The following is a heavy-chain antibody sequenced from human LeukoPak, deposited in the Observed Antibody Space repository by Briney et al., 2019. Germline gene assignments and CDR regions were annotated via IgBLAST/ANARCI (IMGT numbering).Heavy chain of an antibody. D-gene: IGHD3-22*01. CDR2: INPNSGGT. CDR3: ATYYYDSSGAFDI. J-gene: IGHJ3*02. V-gene: IGHV1-2*02. CDR1: GYTFTGYY. Sequence: GASVKVSCKASGYTFTGYYMHWVRQAPGQGLEWMGWINPNSGGTNYAQKFQGRVTMTRDTSISTAYMELSRLRSDDTAVYYCATYYYDSSGAFDIWGQGTIVTVSS.